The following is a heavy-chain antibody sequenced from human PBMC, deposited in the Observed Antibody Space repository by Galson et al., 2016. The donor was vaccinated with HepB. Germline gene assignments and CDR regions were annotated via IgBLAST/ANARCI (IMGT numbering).Heavy chain of an antibody. J-gene: IGHJ6*02. Sequence: LSLTCTVSGGSVSSASHYWSWVRQPTGKGLEWIGYISDSESTNYSPSLKSRVNISVDKSKNQFSLRLNSVIAADTAVYYCAKDEGFYNGMDFWGQGTTVTVSS. V-gene: IGHV4-61*01. D-gene: IGHD2-2*02. CDR1: GGSVSSASHY. CDR3: AKDEGFYNGMDF. CDR2: ISDSEST.